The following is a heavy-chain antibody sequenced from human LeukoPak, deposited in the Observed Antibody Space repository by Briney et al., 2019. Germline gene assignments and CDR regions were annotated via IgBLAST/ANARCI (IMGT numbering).Heavy chain of an antibody. V-gene: IGHV3-21*01. D-gene: IGHD1-7*01. CDR3: ARENSGYLDY. CDR2: ISSSSSYI. J-gene: IGHJ4*02. Sequence: RLSCVVSGITFSTXSMSWVRQAPGKGLEWVSSISSSSSYIYYADSMKGRFTISRDNAKNSLYLQMNSLRVDDTAVYYCARENSGYLDYWGQGTLVTVXS. CDR1: GITFSTXS.